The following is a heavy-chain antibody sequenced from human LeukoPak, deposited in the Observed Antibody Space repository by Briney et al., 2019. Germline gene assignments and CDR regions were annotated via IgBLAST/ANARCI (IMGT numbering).Heavy chain of an antibody. Sequence: SETLSLTCTVSGGSISNTIYYWGWIRQPPGKGLQWIGSIFYSGSTYYNPSLKSRVTISVDTSTNQFSLKVNSLTTADTAVYYCAREGGGQQLTPIDYWGPGALVTVSS. V-gene: IGHV4-39*07. J-gene: IGHJ4*02. D-gene: IGHD6-13*01. CDR1: GGSISNTIYY. CDR2: IFYSGST. CDR3: AREGGGQQLTPIDY.